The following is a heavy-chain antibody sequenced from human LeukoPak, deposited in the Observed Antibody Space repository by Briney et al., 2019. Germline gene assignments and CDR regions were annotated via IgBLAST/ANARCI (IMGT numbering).Heavy chain of an antibody. D-gene: IGHD3-9*01. CDR1: GGSFSGYY. CDR2: INHSGST. V-gene: IGHV4-34*01. J-gene: IGHJ4*02. CDR3: VAYYDILTGYKY. Sequence: SGTLSLTCAVYGGSFSGYYWSWIRQPPGKGLEWIGEINHSGSTNYNPSLKSRVTISVDTSNNQFSLKLSSVTAADTAVYYCVAYYDILTGYKYWGQGTLVTVSS.